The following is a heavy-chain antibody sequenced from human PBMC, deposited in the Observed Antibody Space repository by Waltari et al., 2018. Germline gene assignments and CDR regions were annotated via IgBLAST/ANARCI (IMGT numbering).Heavy chain of an antibody. J-gene: IGHJ4*02. CDR1: GFTFSSYA. V-gene: IGHV3-30-3*01. Sequence: QVQLVESGGGVVQPGRSLRLSCAASGFTFSSYAMHWVRQAPGKGLEWVAVISYDGSNKYYANSVKGRFTISRDNSKNTLYLQMNSLRAEDTAVYYCARAQVPDDMLTGYYFDYWGQGTLVTVSS. CDR2: ISYDGSNK. D-gene: IGHD3-9*01. CDR3: ARAQVPDDMLTGYYFDY.